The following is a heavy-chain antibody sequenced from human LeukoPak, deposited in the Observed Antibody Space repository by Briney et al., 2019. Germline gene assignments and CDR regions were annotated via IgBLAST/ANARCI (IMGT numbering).Heavy chain of an antibody. Sequence: ASVKVSCKASGYTFSGHYMHCVRQAPGQGLEWMGWIYPNSGGTNYAQKFQGRVTMTRDTSISTAYMELRRLKSDDTAMYYCARVVGFGDYPFDYWGQGTLVTVSS. CDR3: ARVVGFGDYPFDY. J-gene: IGHJ4*02. D-gene: IGHD4-17*01. V-gene: IGHV1-2*02. CDR1: GYTFSGHY. CDR2: IYPNSGGT.